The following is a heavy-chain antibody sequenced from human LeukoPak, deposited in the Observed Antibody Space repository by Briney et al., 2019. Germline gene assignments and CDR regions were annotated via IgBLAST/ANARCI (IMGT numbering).Heavy chain of an antibody. V-gene: IGHV3-33*01. D-gene: IGHD3-10*01. Sequence: PGRSLRLSCAASGFTFSSDGMHWVRQAPGKGLEWVAVIWYDGSNKYYADSVKGRFTISRDNSKNTLYLQMNSLRAEDTAVYYCARDRGHPRVYYYGMDVWGQGTTVTVSS. CDR1: GFTFSSDG. J-gene: IGHJ6*02. CDR2: IWYDGSNK. CDR3: ARDRGHPRVYYYGMDV.